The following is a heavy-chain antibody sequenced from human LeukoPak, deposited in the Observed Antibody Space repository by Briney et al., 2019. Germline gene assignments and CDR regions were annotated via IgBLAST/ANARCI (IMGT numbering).Heavy chain of an antibody. J-gene: IGHJ3*02. CDR2: IYYSGST. V-gene: IGHV4-59*01. CDR1: GGSISSYY. Sequence: PSETLSLTCTVSGGSISSYYWSWIRQPPGKGLEWIGYIYYSGSTNYNPSLKSRVTISVDTSKNQFSLKLSSVTAADTAVYYCARDGFTMVRGALGAFDIRGQGTMVTVSS. D-gene: IGHD3-10*01. CDR3: ARDGFTMVRGALGAFDI.